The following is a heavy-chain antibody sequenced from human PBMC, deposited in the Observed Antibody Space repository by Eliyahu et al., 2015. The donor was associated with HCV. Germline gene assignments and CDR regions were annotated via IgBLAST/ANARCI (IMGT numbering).Heavy chain of an antibody. Sequence: EVQLVESGGGLVQPGGSLRLSCVAXGIPXSXYRMNWLRQAPGKGLEWVASMKQDGTIIGYVESVKGRFTISRDTAKNSLYLQMNSLRAEDTAVYYCTRDPCGGGNCFGSFDIWGHGTVVTVSS. CDR3: TRDPCGGGNCFGSFDI. CDR2: MKQDGTII. CDR1: GIPXSXYR. J-gene: IGHJ3*02. V-gene: IGHV3-7*01. D-gene: IGHD2-15*01.